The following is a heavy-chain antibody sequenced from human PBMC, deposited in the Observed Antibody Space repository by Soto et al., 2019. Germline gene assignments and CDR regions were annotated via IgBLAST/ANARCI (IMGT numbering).Heavy chain of an antibody. CDR3: ARVPAALYYYMDV. CDR1: GFTVSSNY. D-gene: IGHD2-2*01. J-gene: IGHJ6*03. Sequence: GGSLRLSCAASGFTVSSNYMSWVRQAPGKGLEWVSVIYSGGSTYYADSVKGRFTISRDNSKNTLYLQMNSLRAEDTAVYYCARVPAALYYYMDVWGKGTTVTVSS. V-gene: IGHV3-66*01. CDR2: IYSGGST.